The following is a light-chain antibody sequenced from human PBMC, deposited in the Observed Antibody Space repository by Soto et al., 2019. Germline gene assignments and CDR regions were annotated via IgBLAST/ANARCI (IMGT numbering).Light chain of an antibody. CDR2: AAS. CDR1: QSISSY. CDR3: QQHENPPIT. V-gene: IGKV1-39*01. Sequence: DIQMTQSPSSLSASVGDRVTITCRASQSISSYLNWYQQKPGKAPKLLIYAASSLQSGVPSRFSGSGSGTDFTLTISSLQTEDIGTYYCQQHENPPITFGQGTRLQIK. J-gene: IGKJ5*01.